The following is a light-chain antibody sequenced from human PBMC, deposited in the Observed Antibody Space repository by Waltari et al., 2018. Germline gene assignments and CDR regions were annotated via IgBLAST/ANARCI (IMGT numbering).Light chain of an antibody. CDR1: KLGDKY. V-gene: IGLV3-1*01. CDR3: QAWDSSTAV. J-gene: IGLJ2*01. Sequence: SYELTQPPSVSVSPGQTASSTCPGAKLGDKYSCWYQQKPGQSPVLVIYQDSKRPSGIPERFSGSNSGNTATLTISGTQAMDEADYYCQAWDSSTAVFGGGTKLTVL. CDR2: QDS.